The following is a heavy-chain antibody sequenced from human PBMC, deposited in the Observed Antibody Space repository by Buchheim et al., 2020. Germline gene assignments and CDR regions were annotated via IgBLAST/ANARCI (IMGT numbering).Heavy chain of an antibody. D-gene: IGHD6-6*01. Sequence: EVQLVESGGGLVQPGGSLRLSCAASGFTFSSYSMNWVRQAPGKGLEWVSYISSSSSTIYYADSVKGRFTISRDNDKTSLYLQMNSLRAEDTAVYYCARDRGRGSSSSRMDFQHWGQGTL. CDR2: ISSSSSTI. V-gene: IGHV3-48*01. CDR3: ARDRGRGSSSSRMDFQH. CDR1: GFTFSSYS. J-gene: IGHJ1*01.